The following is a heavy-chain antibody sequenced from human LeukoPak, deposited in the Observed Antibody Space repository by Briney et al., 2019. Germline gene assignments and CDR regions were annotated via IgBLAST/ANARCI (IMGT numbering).Heavy chain of an antibody. D-gene: IGHD2-2*01. J-gene: IGHJ4*02. CDR1: GGTFSSYT. Sequence: SVKVSCMASGGTFSSYTISWVRQAPGQGLEWMGRIIPILGIANYAQKFQGRVTITADKSTSTAYMELSSLRSEDTAVYYCAMGVVVPEYYFDYWGQGTLVTVSS. CDR2: IIPILGIA. CDR3: AMGVVVPEYYFDY. V-gene: IGHV1-69*02.